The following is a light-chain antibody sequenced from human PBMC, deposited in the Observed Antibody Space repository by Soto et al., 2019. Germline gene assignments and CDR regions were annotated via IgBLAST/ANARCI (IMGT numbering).Light chain of an antibody. CDR1: HDISNY. CDR2: DTS. V-gene: IGKV1-33*01. Sequence: DIQMTQSPSSLSASVGDRVTITCQASHDISNYLSWYQQKPGKAPKLLIYDTSNLETGVPSRFSGSGSRTDFTFTISSLQPEDIATYYCQQYNNLPLTFGGGTKVEIK. CDR3: QQYNNLPLT. J-gene: IGKJ4*01.